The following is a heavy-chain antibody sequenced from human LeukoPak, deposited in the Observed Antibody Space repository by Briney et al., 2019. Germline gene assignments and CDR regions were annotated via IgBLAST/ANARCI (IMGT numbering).Heavy chain of an antibody. Sequence: ASVKVSCKASGYTFNDYYIHWVRQAPGQGPEWMGWINPLSGGTNYAQNFQDRVTMTSDTSISTVYMDLTRLISDDTAVYYCARGLVYNGSLGPWGQGTLVTVSS. CDR2: INPLSGGT. J-gene: IGHJ5*02. D-gene: IGHD1-14*01. CDR3: ARGLVYNGSLGP. V-gene: IGHV1-2*02. CDR1: GYTFNDYY.